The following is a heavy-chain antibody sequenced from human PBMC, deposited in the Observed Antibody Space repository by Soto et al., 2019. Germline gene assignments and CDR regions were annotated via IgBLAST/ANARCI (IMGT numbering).Heavy chain of an antibody. CDR3: AREPHAVAGPWGYFDY. D-gene: IGHD6-19*01. Sequence: QVQLQESGPGLVKPSQTLSLTCTVSGGSISSGGYYWSWIRQHPGKGLEWIGYIYYSGSTYYNPSLKSRVTISVATSKDQLSLELSSVTAADTAVYYCAREPHAVAGPWGYFDYWGQGTLVTVSS. J-gene: IGHJ4*02. CDR1: GGSISSGGYY. CDR2: IYYSGST. V-gene: IGHV4-31*03.